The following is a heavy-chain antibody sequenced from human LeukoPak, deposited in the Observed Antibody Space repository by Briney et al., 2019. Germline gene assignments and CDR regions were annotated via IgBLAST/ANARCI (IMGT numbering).Heavy chain of an antibody. CDR1: GYSISSGYY. J-gene: IGHJ4*02. Sequence: PSETLSLTCTVSGYSISSGYYWGWIRQPPGKGLEWVSSISSSGSYIYYADSVKGRFTISRDNAKNSLYLQMNSLRAEDTAVYYCARGIVSSGDYWGQGTLVTVSS. CDR3: ARGIVSSGDY. CDR2: ISSSGSYI. V-gene: IGHV3-21*01. D-gene: IGHD2/OR15-2a*01.